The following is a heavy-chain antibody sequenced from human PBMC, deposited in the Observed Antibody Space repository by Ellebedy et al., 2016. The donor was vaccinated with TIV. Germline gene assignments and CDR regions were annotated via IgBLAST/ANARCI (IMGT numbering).Heavy chain of an antibody. CDR2: INPKTGDI. CDR3: ARDRMGSYEY. V-gene: IGHV1-2*02. Sequence: AASVKVSCKASGYIFTDHRVDWVRQAPGQGLEWMGWINPKTGDIHYGQRFQGRVTMTRDTSITTVYMELDRLTSDDTAVYYCARDRMGSYEYWGQGTRVTVSS. J-gene: IGHJ4*02. CDR1: GYIFTDHR. D-gene: IGHD3-10*01.